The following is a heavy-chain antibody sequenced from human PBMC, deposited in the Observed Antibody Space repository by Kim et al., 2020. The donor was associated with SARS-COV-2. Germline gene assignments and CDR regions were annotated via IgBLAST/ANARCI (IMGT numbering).Heavy chain of an antibody. CDR3: ARDRGAARDN. CDR2: EK. V-gene: IGHV3-7*01. J-gene: IGHJ4*02. D-gene: IGHD6-13*01. Sequence: EKYYVDYVKGRFTIYRDNAKNSLYLQMSSLRAEDTALYYCARDRGAARDNWGRGTLVTVSS.